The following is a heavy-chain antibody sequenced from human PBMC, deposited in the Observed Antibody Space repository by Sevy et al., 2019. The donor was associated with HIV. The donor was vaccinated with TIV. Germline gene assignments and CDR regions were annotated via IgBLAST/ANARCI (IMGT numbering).Heavy chain of an antibody. CDR1: GFSFSTYS. CDR2: ISSSSNKI. D-gene: IGHD2-15*01. V-gene: IGHV3-21*01. CDR3: AGDLGDCSGASCYPFDY. J-gene: IGHJ4*02. Sequence: GGSLRLSCAASGFSFSTYSMNWVRQAPGNGLEWVSSISSSSNKIYYADSVKDRFTISRDNAKNSLFLQMNGLRAEDTAVYYCAGDLGDCSGASCYPFDYWGQGTLVTVSS.